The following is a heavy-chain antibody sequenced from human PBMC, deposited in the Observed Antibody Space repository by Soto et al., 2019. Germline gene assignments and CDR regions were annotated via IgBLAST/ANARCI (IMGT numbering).Heavy chain of an antibody. CDR2: INHSGST. CDR3: ARGRRKSSGYYYYGMDV. CDR1: GGSFSGYY. J-gene: IGHJ6*02. Sequence: QVQLQQWGAGLLKPSETLSLTCAVYGGSFSGYYWSWIRQPPGKGLEWIGEINHSGSTNYNPSLKSRVTISVETSKNQFSLKLSSVTAADTAVYYCARGRRKSSGYYYYGMDVWGQGTTVTVSS. D-gene: IGHD3-22*01. V-gene: IGHV4-34*01.